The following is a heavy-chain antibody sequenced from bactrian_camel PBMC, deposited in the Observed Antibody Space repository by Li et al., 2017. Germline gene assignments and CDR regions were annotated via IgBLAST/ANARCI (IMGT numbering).Heavy chain of an antibody. V-gene: IGHV3S53*01. CDR1: RPQPQDTASLYTFDSA. J-gene: IGHJ4*01. CDR2: IDSEMNT. Sequence: QLVESGGGSVQAGGSLRLSCEASRPQPQDTASLYTFDSACMGWFRQAPGKEREGVADIDSEMNTMYADSVKGRFTISKDADKKVLYLQMNSLKPEDSAMYFCAASRPSYNDSGRWCDPHDYNYWGQGTQVTVS. CDR3: AASRPSYNDSGRWCDPHDYNY. D-gene: IGHD1*01.